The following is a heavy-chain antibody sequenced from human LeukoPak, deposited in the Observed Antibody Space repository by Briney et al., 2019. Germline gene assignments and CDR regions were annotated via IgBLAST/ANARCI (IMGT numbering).Heavy chain of an antibody. CDR1: GFTFSSYS. CDR2: ISSSSSYI. D-gene: IGHD3-10*01. Sequence: GGSLRLSCAASGFTFSSYSMNWVRQAPGKGLEWVSSISSSSSYIYYADSVKGRFTISRDNAKNTLYLQMNSLRAEDTAVHYCARDLSGSGSYYNVYYYYGMDVWGQGTTVTVSS. J-gene: IGHJ6*02. V-gene: IGHV3-21*01. CDR3: ARDLSGSGSYYNVYYYYGMDV.